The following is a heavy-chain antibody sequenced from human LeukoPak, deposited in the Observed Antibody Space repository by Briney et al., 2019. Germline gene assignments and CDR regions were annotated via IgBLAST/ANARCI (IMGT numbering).Heavy chain of an antibody. CDR1: GFTFDDYA. D-gene: IGHD3-16*01. Sequence: PGGSLRLSCAASGFTFDDYAMHWARHAPGKGLEWVSLISGDGGSTYYADSVKGRFTISRDNTKNSLYLQMNSLRTEDTALYYCAKVFFGDTAFFDYWGQGPLVTVSS. V-gene: IGHV3-43*02. J-gene: IGHJ4*02. CDR3: AKVFFGDTAFFDY. CDR2: ISGDGGST.